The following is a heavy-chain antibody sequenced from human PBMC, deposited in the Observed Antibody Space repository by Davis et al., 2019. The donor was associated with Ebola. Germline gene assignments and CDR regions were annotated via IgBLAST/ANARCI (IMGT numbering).Heavy chain of an antibody. CDR3: ASGYCSSTSCYTDGYYYYYGMDV. CDR2: VNHIGNT. J-gene: IGHJ6*02. Sequence: SETLSLTCAVYGGSFSGSYWTWIRQPPGKGLEWIGEVNHIGNTNYNPSLKSRVTISVDTSKNPFSLKLSSVTAADTAVYYCASGYCSSTSCYTDGYYYYYGMDVWGQGTTVTVSS. V-gene: IGHV4-34*01. CDR1: GGSFSGSY. D-gene: IGHD2-2*02.